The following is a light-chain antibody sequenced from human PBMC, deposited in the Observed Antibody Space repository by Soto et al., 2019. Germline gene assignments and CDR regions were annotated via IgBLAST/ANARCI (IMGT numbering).Light chain of an antibody. V-gene: IGKV3-20*01. CDR2: AAS. CDR1: HRVSDNY. CDR3: QEYGSSPLYS. Sequence: EIVLTQSPGTLSLSPGERATLSCRASHRVSDNYLAWFQQKPGQAPRLLIYAASSRATGIPDRVSGSGSGTYFTITISRLAPEDFAVYYCQEYGSSPLYSFGQGTKVESK. J-gene: IGKJ2*01.